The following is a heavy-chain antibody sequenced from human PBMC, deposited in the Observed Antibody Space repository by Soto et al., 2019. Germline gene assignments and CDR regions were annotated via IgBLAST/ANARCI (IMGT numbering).Heavy chain of an antibody. J-gene: IGHJ6*02. V-gene: IGHV3-74*01. CDR2: INSDASHT. Sequence: GGSLRLSCAASGFTFSTYWMHWIRQVPGKGLEWVSRINSDASHTYYADSVKGRFTISRDNAKNTLHLEMNSLRAEDTAVYYCAKPHYDVWSGFSPFLDVWGQGTTVTVSS. CDR3: AKPHYDVWSGFSPFLDV. D-gene: IGHD3-3*01. CDR1: GFTFSTYW.